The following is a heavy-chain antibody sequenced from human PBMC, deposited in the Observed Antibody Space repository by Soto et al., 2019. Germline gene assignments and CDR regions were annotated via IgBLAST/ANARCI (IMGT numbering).Heavy chain of an antibody. Sequence: QVQLVESGGGVVQPGRSLRLSCSVSGGTVSTYGMHWVRQAPGKGLEWVAVISRDGGTKYYSYSVKGRFTISRDNSRNTLFLEMNSLRSDDMAVYYCTREVASGYWGQGTLGTVSS. CDR3: TREVASGY. CDR1: GGTVSTYG. D-gene: IGHD3-10*01. J-gene: IGHJ4*02. V-gene: IGHV3-30*03. CDR2: ISRDGGTK.